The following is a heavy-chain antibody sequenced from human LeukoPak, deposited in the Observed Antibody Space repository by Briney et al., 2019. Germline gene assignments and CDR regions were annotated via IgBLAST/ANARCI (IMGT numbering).Heavy chain of an antibody. V-gene: IGHV4-59*01. Sequence: PSETLSLTCTVSGVSISSYYWSWIRQPPGKGLEWIGYIYYSGSTNYNPSLKSRVTISVDTSKNQFSLKLSSVTAADTAVYYCARQEGIAAGVNWGQGTLVTVSS. J-gene: IGHJ4*02. CDR1: GVSISSYY. D-gene: IGHD6-13*01. CDR2: IYYSGST. CDR3: ARQEGIAAGVN.